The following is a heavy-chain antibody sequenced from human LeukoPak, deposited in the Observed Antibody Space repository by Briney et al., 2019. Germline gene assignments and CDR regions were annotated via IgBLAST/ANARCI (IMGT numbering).Heavy chain of an antibody. Sequence: PSEALSLTCTVSGGSISSSSYYWGWIRQPPGKGLEWIGSIYYSGSTYYNPSLKSRVTISVDTSKNQFSLKLSSVTAADTAVYYCARLSGLGRHFDYWGQGTLVIVSS. J-gene: IGHJ4*02. CDR1: GGSISSSSYY. D-gene: IGHD3/OR15-3a*01. V-gene: IGHV4-39*01. CDR2: IYYSGST. CDR3: ARLSGLGRHFDY.